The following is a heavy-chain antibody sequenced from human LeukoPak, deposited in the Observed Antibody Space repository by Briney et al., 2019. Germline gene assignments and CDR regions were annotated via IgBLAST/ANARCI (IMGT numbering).Heavy chain of an antibody. CDR3: ARGYGSGSHYNPHYLYYMDV. V-gene: IGHV1-8*01. CDR1: GYSLSTYD. CDR2: MNPDSGNT. J-gene: IGHJ6*03. Sequence: ASVKVSCKASGYSLSTYDINWVRQATGQGLEWMGWMNPDSGNTGYAQKLQGRLTMTTDTSKSTAYMELSSLRSEDTAVYYCARGYGSGSHYNPHYLYYMDVWGKGTTVTVSS. D-gene: IGHD3-10*01.